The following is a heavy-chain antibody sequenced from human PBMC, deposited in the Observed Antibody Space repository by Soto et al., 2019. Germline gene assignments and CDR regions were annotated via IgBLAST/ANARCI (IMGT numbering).Heavy chain of an antibody. J-gene: IGHJ4*02. D-gene: IGHD5-12*01. CDR3: ARGDSGYDPLDY. CDR2: IYHSGST. Sequence: QVQLQESGPGLVKPSGTLSLTCAVSGGSISSSNWWSWVRQPPGKGLEWIGEIYHSGSTNYNPSLKGRVPIAVDKSKNPCSLKLSSVTAADTAVYYCARGDSGYDPLDYWGQGTLVTVSS. CDR1: GGSISSSNW. V-gene: IGHV4-4*02.